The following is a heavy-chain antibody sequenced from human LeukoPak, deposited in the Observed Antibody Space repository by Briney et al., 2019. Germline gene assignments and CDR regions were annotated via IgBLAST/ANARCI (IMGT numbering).Heavy chain of an antibody. D-gene: IGHD2-2*01. CDR3: ARTLFGDQYQLLHNWFDP. CDR2: INTDTGNP. CDR1: GYTFTNYA. J-gene: IGHJ5*02. Sequence: GASVKVSFKASGYTFTNYAMNWVRQAPGQGLEWKGWINTDTGNPTYAQGFTRRLVFSLDTSASTAYLQISSLKAEDTAVYYCARTLFGDQYQLLHNWFDPWGQGTLVTVSS. V-gene: IGHV7-4-1*02.